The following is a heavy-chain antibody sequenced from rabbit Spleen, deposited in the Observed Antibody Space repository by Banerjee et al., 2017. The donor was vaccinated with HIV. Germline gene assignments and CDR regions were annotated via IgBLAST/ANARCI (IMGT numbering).Heavy chain of an antibody. V-gene: IGHV1S47*01. J-gene: IGHJ3*01. CDR3: ARARDTYDDVGDYARLDL. CDR1: GFDFSGYW. D-gene: IGHD2-1*01. CDR2: IDPVFGIT. Sequence: QEQLVESGGGLVKPEGSLKLSCKVSGFDFSGYWMSWVRQAPGKGLEWIGYIDPVFGITYYANWVNGRFSISRENAQNTVFLQMTSLTAADTATYFCARARDTYDDVGDYARLDLWGQGTLVTVS.